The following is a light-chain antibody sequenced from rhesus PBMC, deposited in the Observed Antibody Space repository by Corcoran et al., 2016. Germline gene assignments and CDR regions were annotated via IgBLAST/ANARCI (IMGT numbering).Light chain of an antibody. Sequence: ETVVTQSPATLSLSPGERATLSCRASQSVGSNLAWYQQKPGQAPKSLIYDASSRATGIPDRFSGSGSGTEFTLTISSLEPEDVGVYYCQQYNNWNSFGQGTKVEIK. CDR1: QSVGSN. J-gene: IGKJ2*01. V-gene: IGKV3-42*02. CDR2: DAS. CDR3: QQYNNWNS.